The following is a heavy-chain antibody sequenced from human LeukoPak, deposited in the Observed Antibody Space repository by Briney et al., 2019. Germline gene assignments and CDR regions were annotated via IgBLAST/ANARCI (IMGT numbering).Heavy chain of an antibody. CDR2: ISTTGLT. Sequence: PSETLSLTCAVSDDSVSNYYWNWIRQPPGKGLEWIGHISTTGLTNYNPSLKSRVTISLDTSKNQFSLSLNSVSAADTAVYFCARGHASGRYYSTYYYYYMDVWGKGTTVTVSS. CDR3: ARGHASGRYYSTYYYYYMDV. CDR1: DDSVSNYY. D-gene: IGHD3-10*01. V-gene: IGHV4-4*09. J-gene: IGHJ6*03.